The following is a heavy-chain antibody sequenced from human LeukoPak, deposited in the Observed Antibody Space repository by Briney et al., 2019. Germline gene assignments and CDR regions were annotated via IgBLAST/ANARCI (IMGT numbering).Heavy chain of an antibody. CDR2: IRSDGSVK. J-gene: IGHJ4*02. V-gene: IGHV3-30*02. CDR3: AKDIPQPYFDY. Sequence: GGSLRLSCAASGFSFCNYGMHWVRQAPGKGLGWMSFIRSDGSVKYYADSVKGRFTISRDNSENTLYLQMNSLRPEDTAVYYCAKDIPQPYFDYWGQGALVTVSS. CDR1: GFSFCNYG. D-gene: IGHD2-2*01.